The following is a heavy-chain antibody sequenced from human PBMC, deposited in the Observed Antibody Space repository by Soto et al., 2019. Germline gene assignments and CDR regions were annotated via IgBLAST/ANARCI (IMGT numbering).Heavy chain of an antibody. V-gene: IGHV1-18*01. CDR2: IIPIFGNT. CDR1: GGTFSSYA. D-gene: IGHD3-10*01. CDR3: ARDLGLRGVI. Sequence: EASVKVSCKASGGTFSSYAISWVRQAPGQGLEWMGGIIPIFGNTNYAQKLQGRVTMTTDTSTSTAYMELRSLRSDDTAVYYCARDLGLRGVIWGQGTMVTVSS. J-gene: IGHJ3*02.